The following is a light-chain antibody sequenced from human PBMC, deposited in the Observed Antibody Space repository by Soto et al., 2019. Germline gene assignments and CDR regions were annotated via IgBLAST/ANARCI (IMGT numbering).Light chain of an antibody. V-gene: IGKV1-9*01. Sequence: VQLTLSPSFLSASVGHRVTIACRASQDISYYLAWYQQKPGKAPKLLIYTASTLQSGVPSRFSGSGSGTEFTLTISSLQTEDFATYYCQQFNSYPITFGQGTRLEIK. CDR3: QQFNSYPIT. CDR2: TAS. J-gene: IGKJ5*01. CDR1: QDISYY.